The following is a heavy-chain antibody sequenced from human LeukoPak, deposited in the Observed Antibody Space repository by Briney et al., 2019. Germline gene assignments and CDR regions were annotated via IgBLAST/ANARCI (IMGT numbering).Heavy chain of an antibody. J-gene: IGHJ3*02. CDR2: ISYDGSNK. CDR1: GFTFSSYW. V-gene: IGHV3-30-3*01. D-gene: IGHD3-22*01. CDR3: ARSISRGYDSSGYYYGPDAFDI. Sequence: GGSLRLSCAASGFTFSSYWMSWVRQAPGKGLEWVAAISYDGSNKYYADSVKGRFTISRDNSKNTLYLQMNSLRAEDTAVYYCARSISRGYDSSGYYYGPDAFDIWGQGTMVTVSS.